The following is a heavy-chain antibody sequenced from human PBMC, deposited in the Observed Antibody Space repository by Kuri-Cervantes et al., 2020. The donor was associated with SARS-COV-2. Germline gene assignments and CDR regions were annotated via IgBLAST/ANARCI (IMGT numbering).Heavy chain of an antibody. V-gene: IGHV4-61*01. CDR3: ARVFTASFDF. J-gene: IGHJ4*02. Sequence: GSLRLSCTVSGGSVSSGSYYWGWIRQPPGKGLEWIGYIYYSGSTNYNPSLKSRVTISVDTSKNQFSLKLSSVTAADTAVYYCARVFTASFDFWGQGTLVTVSS. CDR1: GGSVSSGSYY. CDR2: IYYSGST.